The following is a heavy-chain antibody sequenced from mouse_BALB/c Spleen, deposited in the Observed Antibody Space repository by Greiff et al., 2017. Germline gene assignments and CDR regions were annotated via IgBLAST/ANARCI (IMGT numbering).Heavy chain of an antibody. CDR1: GYTFTSYT. Sequence: QVQLQQSAAELARPGASVKMSCKASGYTFTSYTMHWVKQRPGQGLEWIGYINPSSGYTEYNQKFKDKTTLTADKSSSTAYMQLSSLTSEDSAVYYCARNGNYVTYYAMDYWGQGTSVTVSS. CDR3: ARNGNYVTYYAMDY. J-gene: IGHJ4*01. V-gene: IGHV1-4*02. CDR2: INPSSGYT. D-gene: IGHD2-1*01.